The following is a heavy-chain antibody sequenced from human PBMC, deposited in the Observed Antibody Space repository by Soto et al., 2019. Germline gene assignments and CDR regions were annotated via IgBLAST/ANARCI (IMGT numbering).Heavy chain of an antibody. V-gene: IGHV3-23*01. CDR2: IDGVGET. D-gene: IGHD1-1*01. CDR3: AKEHLERHFGNDY. CDR1: GFTFSNYV. Sequence: GGSLRLSCAASGFTFSNYVMTWFRRAPGKGLEYVSGIDGVGETFYADSVKGRFTISRDNSRNTVFLQMNNLRAEDTALYYCAKEHLERHFGNDYWAQGTLVTVSS. J-gene: IGHJ4*02.